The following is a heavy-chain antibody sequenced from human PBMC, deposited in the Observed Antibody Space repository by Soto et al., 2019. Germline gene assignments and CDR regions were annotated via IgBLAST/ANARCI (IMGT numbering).Heavy chain of an antibody. D-gene: IGHD2-2*01. V-gene: IGHV3-11*01. J-gene: IGHJ4*02. CDR3: ARGDIVLVPAGIDY. CDR2: ISSSGSTI. Sequence: QVQLVESGGGLVQPGGSLRLSCAASGFTFSDYYMSWIRQAPGKGLEWVSYISSSGSTIYYADSVKGRFTISRDNAKNSVFLQMNSLGAEDTAVYYGARGDIVLVPAGIDYWGQGTLVTVSS. CDR1: GFTFSDYY.